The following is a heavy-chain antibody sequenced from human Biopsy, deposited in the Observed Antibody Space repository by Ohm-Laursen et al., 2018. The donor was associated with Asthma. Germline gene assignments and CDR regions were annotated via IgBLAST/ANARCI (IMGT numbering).Heavy chain of an antibody. CDR2: IYYSGST. Sequence: TLSLTCIVSGDAMSTSGSYWSWTRQHPGKGLEWIGYIYYSGSTYYNPSLKSRVSILIDTSKNQFSLRLSSVTAADTAVYYCARTTYGDDGFDPWGQGTLVTVSS. V-gene: IGHV4-31*03. CDR3: ARTTYGDDGFDP. D-gene: IGHD4-17*01. J-gene: IGHJ5*02. CDR1: GDAMSTSGSY.